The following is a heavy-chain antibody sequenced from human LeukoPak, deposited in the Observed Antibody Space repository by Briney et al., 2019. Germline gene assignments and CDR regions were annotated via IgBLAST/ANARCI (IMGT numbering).Heavy chain of an antibody. D-gene: IGHD2-15*01. Sequence: EGSLRLSCVASGLTVSSYSMNWVRQAPGKGLEWVSYISSSSSTIYYADSVKGRFTISRDNAKDSLDLQMNSLRDEDTAVYYCARARASGRSGFDYGGQGTLVTVSS. V-gene: IGHV3-48*02. CDR3: ARARASGRSGFDY. CDR2: ISSSSSTI. CDR1: GLTVSSYS. J-gene: IGHJ4*02.